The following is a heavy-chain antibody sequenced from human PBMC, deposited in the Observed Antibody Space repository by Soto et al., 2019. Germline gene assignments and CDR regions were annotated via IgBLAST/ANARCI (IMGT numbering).Heavy chain of an antibody. CDR1: GYTFTSYD. D-gene: IGHD2-21*01. CDR2: MNPNSGNT. V-gene: IGHV1-8*01. CDR3: ARVAYCGGDCSYYMDV. J-gene: IGHJ6*03. Sequence: ASVKVSCKASGYTFTSYDINWVRQATGQGLEWMGWMNPNSGNTGYAQKFQGRVTMTRNTSISTAYMELSSLRSEDTAVYYCARVAYCGGDCSYYMDVWGEGTTVTVSS.